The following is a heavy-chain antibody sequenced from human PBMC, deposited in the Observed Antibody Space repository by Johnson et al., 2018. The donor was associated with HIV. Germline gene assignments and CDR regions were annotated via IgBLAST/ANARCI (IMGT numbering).Heavy chain of an antibody. CDR1: GFTFSSYA. CDR3: ATGGVGRDGNRDAFDI. D-gene: IGHD5-24*01. Sequence: QVQLVESGGGLVKPGGSLRLSCAASGFTFSSYAMHWVRQAPGKGLEWVAVIWYDGSNKYYADSVKGRFTISRDNPKNTLYLQMNSVRREDTAVYYCATGGVGRDGNRDAFDIWGQGTMVTVSS. CDR2: IWYDGSNK. J-gene: IGHJ3*02. V-gene: IGHV3-30*04.